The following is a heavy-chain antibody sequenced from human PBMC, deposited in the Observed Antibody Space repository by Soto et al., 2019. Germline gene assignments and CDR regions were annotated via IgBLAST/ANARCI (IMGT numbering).Heavy chain of an antibody. Sequence: GGSLRLSCAASGFTLSSFAMSWVRQAPGGGLEWVSGITGNDGSAYYADSVKGRFAISRDDSENTLFLQMSGLRVEDTALYFCAKTFPYDYVREGDNWGQGTPVTVSS. CDR1: GFTLSSFA. D-gene: IGHD3-16*01. CDR3: AKTFPYDYVREGDN. CDR2: ITGNDGSA. J-gene: IGHJ4*02. V-gene: IGHV3-23*01.